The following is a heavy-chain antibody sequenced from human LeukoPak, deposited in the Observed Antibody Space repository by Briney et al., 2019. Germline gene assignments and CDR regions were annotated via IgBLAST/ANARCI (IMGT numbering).Heavy chain of an antibody. J-gene: IGHJ4*02. D-gene: IGHD5-18*01. CDR1: GFTFSSYA. V-gene: IGHV3-30-3*01. CDR3: ARARKYSYGPLDY. Sequence: GGSLRLSCAASGFTFSSYAMHWVRQAPGKGLEWVAVISYDGSNKYYADSVKGRFTISRDNSNNTLYLQMNSLRAEDTAVYYCARARKYSYGPLDYWGQGTLVTVSS. CDR2: ISYDGSNK.